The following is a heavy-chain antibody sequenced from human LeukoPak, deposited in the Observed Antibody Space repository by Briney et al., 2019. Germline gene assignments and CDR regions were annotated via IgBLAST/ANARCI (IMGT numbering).Heavy chain of an antibody. Sequence: SETLSLTCTVSGGSISTSNYYWGWIRQPPGKGLEWIGNIFYSGSTYYNPSLKSRVTISVDTSKNQFSLKLSSVTAADTAVYYCARVRTMIVTPDYWGQGTLVTVSS. CDR1: GGSISTSNYY. CDR3: ARVRTMIVTPDY. J-gene: IGHJ4*02. D-gene: IGHD3-22*01. V-gene: IGHV4-39*07. CDR2: IFYSGST.